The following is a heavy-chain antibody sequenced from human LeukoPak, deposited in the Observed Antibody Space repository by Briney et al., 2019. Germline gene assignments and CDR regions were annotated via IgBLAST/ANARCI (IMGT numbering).Heavy chain of an antibody. J-gene: IGHJ5*02. V-gene: IGHV3-74*01. CDR3: ASSSGGFNWFDP. D-gene: IGHD3-22*01. CDR1: GFAFSDYE. Sequence: QPGGSLRLSCASSGFAFSDYEMNWVRQAPGKGLVWVSRINSDGSSTNYADSVKGRFTISRDNAKNTLYLQMNSLRVEDTAVYYCASSSGGFNWFDPWGQGTLVTVSS. CDR2: INSDGSST.